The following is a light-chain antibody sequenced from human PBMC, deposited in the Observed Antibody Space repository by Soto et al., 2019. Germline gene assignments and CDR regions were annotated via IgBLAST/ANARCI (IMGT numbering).Light chain of an antibody. V-gene: IGKV3-15*01. CDR3: QQYEEGRPQLT. Sequence: EIVMTQSPATLSVSPGEGATLSCRAGQSVGVNLAWYQQMPGQAPRLLIYGASTRATGVPARFSGSGSGTEFTLTISSLQSEDFAVYYCQQYEEGRPQLTFGGGTKVDIK. J-gene: IGKJ4*01. CDR1: QSVGVN. CDR2: GAS.